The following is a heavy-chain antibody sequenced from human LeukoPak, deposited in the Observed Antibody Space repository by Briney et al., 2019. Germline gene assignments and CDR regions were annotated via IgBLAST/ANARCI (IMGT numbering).Heavy chain of an antibody. V-gene: IGHV4-39*07. Sequence: PSETLSLTCTVSGGSISRSRYYWGWIRQPPGKGLEWIGSIYYSGSTYYNPSLKSRVTTSVDTSKNQFSLKLSSVTAADTAVYYCARGRQQWLAVLLDYWGQGTLVTVSS. D-gene: IGHD6-19*01. CDR2: IYYSGST. J-gene: IGHJ4*02. CDR1: GGSISRSRYY. CDR3: ARGRQQWLAVLLDY.